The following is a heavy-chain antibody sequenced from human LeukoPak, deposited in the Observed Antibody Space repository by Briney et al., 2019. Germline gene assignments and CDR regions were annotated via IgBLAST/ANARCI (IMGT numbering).Heavy chain of an antibody. CDR3: ARGRPRQPYYYGSGSYQPSGYYYGMDV. Sequence: PSETLSLTCAVYGGSFSGYYWSWIRQPPGKGLEWIGEINHSGSTNYNPSLKSRVTISVDTSKNQFSLKLSSVTAADTAVYYCARGRPRQPYYYGSGSYQPSGYYYGMDVWGQGTTVTVSS. CDR1: GGSFSGYY. J-gene: IGHJ6*02. CDR2: INHSGST. V-gene: IGHV4-34*01. D-gene: IGHD3-10*01.